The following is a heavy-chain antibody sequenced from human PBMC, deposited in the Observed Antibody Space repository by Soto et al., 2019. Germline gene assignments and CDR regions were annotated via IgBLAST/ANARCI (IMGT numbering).Heavy chain of an antibody. CDR3: GRDGGGPQAGVDY. J-gene: IGHJ4*02. D-gene: IGHD3-16*01. CDR2: VRYDGSNT. Sequence: GSLRLSCETSGLIFRSHGMHCVRQAPGKGLEWVAVVRYDGSNTDYGGSVKGRFTMSGDNANNSLYLQMNSLGAEDTAIYYCGRDGGGPQAGVDYWGQGTLVTVSS. CDR1: GLIFRSHG. V-gene: IGHV3-30*02.